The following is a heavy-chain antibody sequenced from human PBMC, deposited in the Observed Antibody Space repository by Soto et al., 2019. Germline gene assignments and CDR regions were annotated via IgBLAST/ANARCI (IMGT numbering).Heavy chain of an antibody. J-gene: IGHJ4*02. V-gene: IGHV3-7*05. Sequence: EVQLVQSGGGLVQPGGSLRISCAASGFSFSSYWMNWVRQAPGRGLEWVASIKQDGSEKYHMDSVKGRFTISRDNTRNSLYLQMNTLRVEDTAVYYCLSTGLAVSWGQGTLLTVSS. CDR3: LSTGLAVS. D-gene: IGHD6-19*01. CDR2: IKQDGSEK. CDR1: GFSFSSYW.